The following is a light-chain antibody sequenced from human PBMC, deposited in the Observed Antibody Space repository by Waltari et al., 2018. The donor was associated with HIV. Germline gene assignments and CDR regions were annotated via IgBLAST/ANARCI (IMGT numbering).Light chain of an antibody. CDR2: EVS. CDR1: RSVVGGFNY. CDR3: SSYRSSSTLEV. Sequence: QSALTHPASVSGSPGQSITISCTATRSVVGGFNYFPWYQQHPGKAPKLMIYEVSNRPSGVYNRFSGSKSGNTASLTISGRQAEDEADYYCSSYRSSSTLEVFGTGTKVTVL. J-gene: IGLJ1*01. V-gene: IGLV2-14*01.